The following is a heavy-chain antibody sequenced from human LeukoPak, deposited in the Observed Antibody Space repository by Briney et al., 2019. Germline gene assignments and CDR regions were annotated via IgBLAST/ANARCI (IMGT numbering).Heavy chain of an antibody. J-gene: IGHJ4*02. D-gene: IGHD6-13*01. Sequence: PSETLSLTCTVSGGSISSSSYYWSWIRQPAGKGLEWIGHLYNSGSTNYSPSLKGRVTMSVATSKNQFSLHLSSVTAADTAVYYCARSAFLLTAPGLYYFDYWGQGTLVAVSS. CDR2: LYNSGST. V-gene: IGHV4-61*09. CDR1: GGSISSSSYY. CDR3: ARSAFLLTAPGLYYFDY.